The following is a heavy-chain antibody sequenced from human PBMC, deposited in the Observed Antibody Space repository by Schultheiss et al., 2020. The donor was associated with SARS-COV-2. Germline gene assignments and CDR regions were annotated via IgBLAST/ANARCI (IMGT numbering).Heavy chain of an antibody. D-gene: IGHD2-2*01. Sequence: GSLRLSCTVSGGSISSYYWSWIRQPPGKGLEWIGYIYYSGSTNYNPSLKSRVTISVDTSKNQFSLKLSSVTAADTAVYYCARMPNAFDIWGQGTMVTVSS. V-gene: IGHV4-59*12. J-gene: IGHJ3*02. CDR3: ARMPNAFDI. CDR2: IYYSGST. CDR1: GGSISSYY.